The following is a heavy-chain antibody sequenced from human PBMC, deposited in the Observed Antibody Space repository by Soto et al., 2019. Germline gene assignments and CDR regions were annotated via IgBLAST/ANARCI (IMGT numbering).Heavy chain of an antibody. D-gene: IGHD6-25*01. Sequence: EVQMLESGGGLVQPGGSLRLSCTGSGFTFSSYGMSWVRQAPGKGLEWVSGISGGGPPTYYADSVRGRFTSSRDNYKNTLYLQKNSLRAEDTAVYYCAIRTYSTGLYYLDIWGRGTLVTVSA. CDR3: AIRTYSTGLYYLDI. V-gene: IGHV3-23*01. CDR1: GFTFSSYG. J-gene: IGHJ4*02. CDR2: ISGGGPPT.